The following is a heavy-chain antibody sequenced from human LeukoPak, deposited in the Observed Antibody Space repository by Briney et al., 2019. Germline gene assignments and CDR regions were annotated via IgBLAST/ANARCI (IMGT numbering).Heavy chain of an antibody. CDR1: GGSISSYY. D-gene: IGHD6-19*01. Sequence: SETLSLTCTVSGGSISSYYWSWIRQPPGKGLEWIGYIYYSGSTNYNPSLKSRVTISVDTSKNQFSLKLSSATAADTAVYYCARASSGWDAFDIWGQGTMVTVSS. CDR2: IYYSGST. V-gene: IGHV4-59*01. J-gene: IGHJ3*02. CDR3: ARASSGWDAFDI.